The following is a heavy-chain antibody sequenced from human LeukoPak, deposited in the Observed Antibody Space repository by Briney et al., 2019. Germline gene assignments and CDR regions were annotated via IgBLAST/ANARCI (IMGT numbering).Heavy chain of an antibody. J-gene: IGHJ4*02. V-gene: IGHV1-46*01. D-gene: IGHD5-18*01. CDR2: INPSGGST. CDR1: GYTFTSYY. Sequence: GASVKVACKASGYTFTSYYMHWVRQAPGQGLEWMGVINPSGGSTNYAQKFQGRVTMTRDKSTSTVYMELRSLRSEDTAVYSCARGVHNYGNFDFWGQGTLVTVSS. CDR3: ARGVHNYGNFDF.